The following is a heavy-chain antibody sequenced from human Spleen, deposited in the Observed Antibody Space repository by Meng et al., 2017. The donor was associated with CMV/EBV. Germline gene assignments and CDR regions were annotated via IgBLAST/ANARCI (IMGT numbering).Heavy chain of an antibody. CDR1: GGSISSGDYY. CDR2: IYYSGST. J-gene: IGHJ5*02. D-gene: IGHD7-27*01. V-gene: IGHV4-30-4*08. CDR3: ARGRPRLRWFDP. Sequence: TVSGGSISSGDYYWSWIRQPPGKGLEWIGYIYYSGSTYYNPSLKSRVTISVDTSKNQFSLKLSSVTAADTAVYYCARGRPRLRWFDPWGQGTLVTVSS.